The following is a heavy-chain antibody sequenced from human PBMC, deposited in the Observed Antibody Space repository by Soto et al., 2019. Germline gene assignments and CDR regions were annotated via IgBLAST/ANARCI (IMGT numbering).Heavy chain of an antibody. V-gene: IGHV4-34*12. CDR2: IFYSGST. CDR1: GGSFSGYY. CDR3: ARMGLDDTLTGYYFDH. D-gene: IGHD3-9*01. Sequence: PSETLSRTCTVYGGSFSGYYWSWIRQPPGKGLEWIGGIFYSGSTYYNPSLKSRVTISVDTSKNQFSLKLSSVTAADTAVYYCARMGLDDTLTGYYFDHWGQGSLVTVSS. J-gene: IGHJ4*02.